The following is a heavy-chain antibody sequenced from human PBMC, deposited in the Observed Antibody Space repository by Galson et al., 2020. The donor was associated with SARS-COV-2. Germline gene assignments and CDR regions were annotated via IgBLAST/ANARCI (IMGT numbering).Heavy chain of an antibody. V-gene: IGHV4-39*07. J-gene: IGHJ3*01. CDR1: GGSISSSSYY. CDR3: ARENRNYDAFDL. D-gene: IGHD4-4*01. CDR2: IYFGGST. Sequence: GSLRLSCTISGGSISSSSYYWGWIRQPPEKGLEWIGTIYFGGSTYYNPSLKSRVTISVDTSKNQFSLKLNSVTAADTAVYYCARENRNYDAFDLWGQGTMVTVSS.